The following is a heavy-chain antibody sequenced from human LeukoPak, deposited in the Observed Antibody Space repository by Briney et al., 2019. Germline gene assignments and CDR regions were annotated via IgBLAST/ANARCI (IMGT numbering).Heavy chain of an antibody. Sequence: PSETLSLTCTVSGVSMSNYYWSWIRQPPGKGLEWIGCISDSGKTNYNPSLRSRVTISVDTSKNQFSLKLSSVTAADTAVYYCAREWGYCSGGSCYSWFDPWGQGTLVTVSS. CDR2: ISDSGKT. D-gene: IGHD2-15*01. CDR1: GVSMSNYY. J-gene: IGHJ5*02. V-gene: IGHV4-59*12. CDR3: AREWGYCSGGSCYSWFDP.